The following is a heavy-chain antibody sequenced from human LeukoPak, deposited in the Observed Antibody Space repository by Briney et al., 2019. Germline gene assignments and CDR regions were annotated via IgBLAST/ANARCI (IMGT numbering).Heavy chain of an antibody. Sequence: SETLSLTCTVSGGSISSGGYYWSWIRQRPGKGLEWIGYIYYSGSTYYNPSLKSRVTISVDTSKNQFSLKLSSVTAADTAVYYCARVRRATVVMDYWGQGTLVTVSS. CDR2: IYYSGST. V-gene: IGHV4-31*03. D-gene: IGHD4-23*01. J-gene: IGHJ4*02. CDR1: GGSISSGGYY. CDR3: ARVRRATVVMDY.